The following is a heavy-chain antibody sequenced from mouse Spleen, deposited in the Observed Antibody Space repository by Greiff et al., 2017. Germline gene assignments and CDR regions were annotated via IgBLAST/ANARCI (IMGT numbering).Heavy chain of an antibody. CDR2: IRSKSSNYAT. V-gene: IGHV10-3*01. D-gene: IGHD2-10*01. CDR3: VRDGGAYYGSPFAY. J-gene: IGHJ3*01. Sequence: EVQRVESGGGLVQPKGSLKLSCAASGFTFNTYAMHWVRQAPGKGLEWVARIRSKSSNYATYYADSVKDRFTISRDDSQSMLYLQMNNLKTEDTAMYYCVRDGGAYYGSPFAYWGQGTLVTVSA. CDR1: GFTFNTYA.